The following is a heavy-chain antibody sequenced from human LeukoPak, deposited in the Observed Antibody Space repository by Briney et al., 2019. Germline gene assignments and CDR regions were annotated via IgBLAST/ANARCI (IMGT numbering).Heavy chain of an antibody. CDR3: ARAWNGYSYGYDWYYYYMDV. J-gene: IGHJ6*03. Sequence: GGSLRLSCAASGFTFSSYSMNWVRQAPGKGLEWVSYISSSSSTIYYADSVKGRFTISRDNAKNSLYLQMNSLRAEDTAVYYCARAWNGYSYGYDWYYYYMDVWGKGTTVTISS. D-gene: IGHD5-18*01. CDR1: GFTFSSYS. CDR2: ISSSSSTI. V-gene: IGHV3-48*01.